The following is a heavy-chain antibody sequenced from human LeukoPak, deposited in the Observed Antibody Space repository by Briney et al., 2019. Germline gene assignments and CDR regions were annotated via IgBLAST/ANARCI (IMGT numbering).Heavy chain of an antibody. V-gene: IGHV1-18*01. CDR2: ISAYNGST. CDR1: GYTFTSYG. Sequence: ASVKVSCKASGYTFTSYGISWVRQAPGQGLEWTGWISAYNGSTDYARKLQGRVTMTTDTSTNTAYMELRSLRSDDTAVYYCARGGLGTAYYYGMDVWGQGTTVTVSS. J-gene: IGHJ6*02. D-gene: IGHD1-1*01. CDR3: ARGGLGTAYYYGMDV.